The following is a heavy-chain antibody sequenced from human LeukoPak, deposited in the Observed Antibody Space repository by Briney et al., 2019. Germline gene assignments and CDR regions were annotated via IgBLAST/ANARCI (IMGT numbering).Heavy chain of an antibody. CDR3: ARPSSYYYDSSGPDAFDI. Sequence: PGGSLRLSCAASGFTFSSYEMNWVRQAPGKGLEWVSYISRSGSTIYYADSVKGRFTISRDNAKNSLYLQMNSLRAEDTAVYYCARPSSYYYDSSGPDAFDIWGQGTMVTVSS. CDR1: GFTFSSYE. V-gene: IGHV3-48*03. D-gene: IGHD3-22*01. J-gene: IGHJ3*02. CDR2: ISRSGSTI.